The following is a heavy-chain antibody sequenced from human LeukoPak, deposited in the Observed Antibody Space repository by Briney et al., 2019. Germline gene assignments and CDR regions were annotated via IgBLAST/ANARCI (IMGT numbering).Heavy chain of an antibody. CDR1: GGSISSGGYY. J-gene: IGHJ4*02. V-gene: IGHV4-30-2*01. CDR2: IYHSGST. D-gene: IGHD3-10*01. Sequence: PSQTLSLTCTVSGGSISSGGYYWSWIRQPPGKGLEWIGYIYHSGSTYYNPSLKSRVTISVDRSKNQFSLKLSSVTAADTAVYYCARDLMYYYGSGSSGDYWGQGTLVTVSS. CDR3: ARDLMYYYGSGSSGDY.